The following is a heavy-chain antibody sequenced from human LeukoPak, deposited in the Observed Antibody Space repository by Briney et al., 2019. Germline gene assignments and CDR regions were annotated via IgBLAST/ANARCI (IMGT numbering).Heavy chain of an antibody. J-gene: IGHJ3*02. CDR2: IYTSGST. CDR3: ARGHVVVTAILAIDI. CDR1: GGSISSGSYY. D-gene: IGHD2-21*02. V-gene: IGHV4-61*02. Sequence: SETLSLTCTVSGGSISSGSYYWSWIRQPAGKGLEWIGRIYTSGSTNYNPSLKSRVTISVDTSKNQFSLKLSSVTAADTAVYYCARGHVVVTAILAIDIWGQGTMVTVSS.